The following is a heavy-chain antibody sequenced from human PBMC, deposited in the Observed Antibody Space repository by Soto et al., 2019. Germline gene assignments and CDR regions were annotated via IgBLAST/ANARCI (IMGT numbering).Heavy chain of an antibody. Sequence: GASVKVSCKASGYTFTRYDINWVGQATGQGREWMGWMNPNSGNTGYAQKFQSRVTMTRDTSISTAYMELSSLRSEDTAVYYCARQWELSGYYYGMDVWGQGTTVTVSS. J-gene: IGHJ6*02. CDR1: GYTFTRYD. V-gene: IGHV1-8*01. D-gene: IGHD1-26*01. CDR3: ARQWELSGYYYGMDV. CDR2: MNPNSGNT.